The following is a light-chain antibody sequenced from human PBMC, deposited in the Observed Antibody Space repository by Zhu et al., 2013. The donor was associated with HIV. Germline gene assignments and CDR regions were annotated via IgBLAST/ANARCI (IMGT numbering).Light chain of an antibody. CDR3: ATWDSILTTGV. V-gene: IGLV1-40*01. CDR1: SSNIGAGYH. CDR2: GDS. Sequence: QSVLTQPPSVSGAPGQRVTISCTGSSSNIGAGYHVHWYQQLPGTAPKLLIYGDSNRPSGVPDRFSGSKSGTSASLAITGLQAEDEADYFCATWDSILTTGVFGGGTKLTVL. J-gene: IGLJ3*02.